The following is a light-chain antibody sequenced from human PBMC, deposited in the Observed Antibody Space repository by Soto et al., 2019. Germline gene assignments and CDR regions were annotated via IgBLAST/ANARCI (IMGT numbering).Light chain of an antibody. CDR1: SSDVGGYNY. CDR2: EVS. CDR3: SSYASISTL. J-gene: IGLJ2*01. Sequence: QSALTQPASVSGSPGQSITISCTGTSSDVGGYNYVSWYQQHPGKAPKLIIYEVSNRPSGVSNRFSGSKSGNTASLTISGLQAEDAADYYCSSYASISTLFGGGTKLTVL. V-gene: IGLV2-14*01.